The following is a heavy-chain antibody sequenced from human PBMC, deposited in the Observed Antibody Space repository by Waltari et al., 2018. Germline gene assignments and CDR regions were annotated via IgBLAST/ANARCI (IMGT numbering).Heavy chain of an antibody. J-gene: IGHJ4*02. V-gene: IGHV3-23*01. CDR3: AKDLGAAPFDY. D-gene: IGHD6-13*01. CDR1: GFTFSSYA. CDR2: ISGSGGST. Sequence: EVQLLESGGGLVQPGGYLRLSCAAAGFTFSSYAMSWVRQAPGKGLEGVSAISGSGGSTYYADSVKGRFTISRDNSKNTLYLQMNSLRAEDTAVYYCAKDLGAAPFDYWGQGTLVTVSS.